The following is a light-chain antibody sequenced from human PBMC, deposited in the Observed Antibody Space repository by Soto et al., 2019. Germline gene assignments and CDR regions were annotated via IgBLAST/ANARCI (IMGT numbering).Light chain of an antibody. CDR3: CSYVGATTYV. Sequence: SALTQPASVSGSPGQSITISCTGTSITVGGFNVVSWYQQHPGKAPKVIIYEGIKRPSGVSNRFSGSNSGSTASLTISGLQAEDEADYYCCSYVGATTYVFXTGTKVTVL. CDR1: SITVGGFNV. CDR2: EGI. V-gene: IGLV2-23*01. J-gene: IGLJ1*01.